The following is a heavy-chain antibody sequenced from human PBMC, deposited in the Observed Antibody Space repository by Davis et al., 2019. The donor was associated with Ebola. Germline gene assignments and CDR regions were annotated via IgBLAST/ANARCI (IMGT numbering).Heavy chain of an antibody. Sequence: SLKISCAASGFTFSTYAMHWVRQAPGKGLEWVAVISHDGNKKHYTDSVKGRVTISRDNSKKTLYLQMNSLRPEDTAVYYCATEAGGDYWSGYYTTGYFDYWGQGTLVTVSS. CDR1: GFTFSTYA. V-gene: IGHV3-30-3*01. CDR2: ISHDGNKK. J-gene: IGHJ4*02. CDR3: ATEAGGDYWSGYYTTGYFDY. D-gene: IGHD3-3*01.